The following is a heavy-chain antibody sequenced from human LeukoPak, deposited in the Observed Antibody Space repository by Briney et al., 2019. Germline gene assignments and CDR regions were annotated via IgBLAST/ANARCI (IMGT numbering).Heavy chain of an antibody. CDR2: IYYSGST. Sequence: PETLSLTCMDSGGSLSSYFWSWIRQPPGKGLEWIGYIYYSGSTKYNTSITSRVTIPVAKSKNQLRLKLRCVAADDTAGYYCAGRITIFSEAFVSWGQGTMGTVS. CDR3: AGRITIFSEAFVS. CDR1: GGSLSSYF. D-gene: IGHD3-9*01. V-gene: IGHV4-59*01. J-gene: IGHJ3*02.